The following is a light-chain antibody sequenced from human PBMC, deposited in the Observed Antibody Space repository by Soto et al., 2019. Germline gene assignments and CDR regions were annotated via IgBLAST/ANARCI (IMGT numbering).Light chain of an antibody. CDR1: GSNIGSNY. J-gene: IGLJ2*01. CDR2: SHN. V-gene: IGLV1-47*02. CDR3: AAWDDSLSGVV. Sequence: QPVLTQPPSASGTPGQRVTISCSGSGSNIGSNYVFWYQHLPGTAPKLLIYSHNQRPSGVPERFSGSTSGTSASLAISGLRSEDEGDYHCAAWDDSLSGVVFGGGTKLTVL.